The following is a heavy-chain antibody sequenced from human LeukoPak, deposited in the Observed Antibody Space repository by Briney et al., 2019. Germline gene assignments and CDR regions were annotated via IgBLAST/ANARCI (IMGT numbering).Heavy chain of an antibody. Sequence: PGGSLRLSCAASGFTFSSYEMNWVRQAPGKGLKWVSYISSSGSTIYYADSVKGRFTISRDNAKNSLYLQMNSLRAEDTAVYYCARDLGSGWYRAFDIWGQGTMVTVSS. CDR2: ISSSGSTI. J-gene: IGHJ3*02. D-gene: IGHD6-19*01. V-gene: IGHV3-48*03. CDR1: GFTFSSYE. CDR3: ARDLGSGWYRAFDI.